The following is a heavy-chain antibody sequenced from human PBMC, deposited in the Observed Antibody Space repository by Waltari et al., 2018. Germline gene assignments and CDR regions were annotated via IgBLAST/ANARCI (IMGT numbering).Heavy chain of an antibody. CDR1: GYTFTDSY. D-gene: IGHD1-26*01. CDR2: VDPEDGET. CDR3: ATVYGSRGNWFDP. V-gene: IGHV1-69-2*01. J-gene: IGHJ5*02. Sequence: EVQLVQSGAEVQKPGATVKISCKVSGYTFTDSYMPWVQQAPGKGLEWMGLVDPEDGETRYAEKFQGRVTITTETSTDTAYMELSSMRSEDTAVYYCATVYGSRGNWFDPWGQGTLVTVSS.